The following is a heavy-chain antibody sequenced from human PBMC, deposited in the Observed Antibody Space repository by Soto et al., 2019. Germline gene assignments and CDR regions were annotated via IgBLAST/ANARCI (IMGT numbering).Heavy chain of an antibody. J-gene: IGHJ5*02. CDR3: AREDSSGWSP. CDR2: IWYHGIDK. CDR1: GFTFSRQA. Sequence: GGSLRLSCAASGFTFSRQAMHWVRQAPGRGLEWVAVIWYHGIDKYYADSVKGRFTISRDNSKNTVYLQMNSLRGEDTAVYYCAREDSSGWSPWGQGTLVTVSS. D-gene: IGHD6-19*01. V-gene: IGHV3-33*01.